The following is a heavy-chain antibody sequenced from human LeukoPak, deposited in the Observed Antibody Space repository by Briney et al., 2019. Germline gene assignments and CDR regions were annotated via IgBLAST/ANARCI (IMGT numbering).Heavy chain of an antibody. J-gene: IGHJ4*02. CDR1: GDSVSSNTPA. D-gene: IGHD6-13*01. CDR3: ARQQRGAFDY. CDR2: TYYRSKWYN. V-gene: IGHV6-1*01. Sequence: SQTLSVTCAISGDSVSSNTPAWNWIRQSPSRGLEWLGRTYYRSKWYNDYAVSVRSRITINPDTAKNQFSLQLNSVTPEDTAVYYCARQQRGAFDYWGRGTLVTVSS.